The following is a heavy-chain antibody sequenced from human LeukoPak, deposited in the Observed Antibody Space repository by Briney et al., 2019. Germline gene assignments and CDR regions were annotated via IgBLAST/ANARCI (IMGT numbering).Heavy chain of an antibody. D-gene: IGHD1-26*01. CDR1: GGSISSGDYY. V-gene: IGHV4-30-4*01. CDR2: IYYSGST. Sequence: SQTLSLTCTVSGGSISSGDYYWSWIRQPPGKGLERIGYIYYSGSTYYNPSLKSRVTISVDTSKNQFSLKLSSVTAADTAVYYCAREGVGATAFDIWGQGTMVTVSS. CDR3: AREGVGATAFDI. J-gene: IGHJ3*02.